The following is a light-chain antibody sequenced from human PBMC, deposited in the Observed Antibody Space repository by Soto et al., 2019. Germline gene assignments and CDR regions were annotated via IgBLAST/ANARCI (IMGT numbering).Light chain of an antibody. CDR2: AAS. V-gene: IGKV1-9*01. Sequence: IQLTQSPSSLSASVGDRVTITCRASQGISSYLAWYRQEPGKAPKLLISAASTSQSGVPSRFSGSGSGTDFTLTISSLQPEDFATYYCQQFNSYPLTFGQGTRLEI. CDR1: QGISSY. CDR3: QQFNSYPLT. J-gene: IGKJ5*01.